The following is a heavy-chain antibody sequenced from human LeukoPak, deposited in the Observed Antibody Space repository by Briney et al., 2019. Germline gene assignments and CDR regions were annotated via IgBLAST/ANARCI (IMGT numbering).Heavy chain of an antibody. Sequence: PGGSLRLSCAASGFTFSSYAMSLVRQAPGKGLEWVSAISGSGGSTYYADSVKGRFTISRDNSKNTLYLQMNSLRAEDTAVYYCAKGRDFWSGYYWEAFDYWGQGTLVTVSS. J-gene: IGHJ4*02. D-gene: IGHD3-3*01. CDR2: ISGSGGST. CDR3: AKGRDFWSGYYWEAFDY. V-gene: IGHV3-23*01. CDR1: GFTFSSYA.